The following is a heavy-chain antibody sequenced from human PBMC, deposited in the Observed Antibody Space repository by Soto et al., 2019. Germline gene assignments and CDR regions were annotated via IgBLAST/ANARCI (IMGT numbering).Heavy chain of an antibody. J-gene: IGHJ4*02. CDR1: GYTFTSYG. CDR3: ARDLRQQLDRGHFDY. CDR2: ISAYNGNT. Sequence: QVQLVQSGAEVKKPGASVKVSCKASGYTFTSYGISWVRQAPGQGLEWMGWISAYNGNTNYAQKLQGRVTMTTDTSTSTAYMELRSLRSDDTALYYCARDLRQQLDRGHFDYWGQGTLVTVSS. D-gene: IGHD6-13*01. V-gene: IGHV1-18*01.